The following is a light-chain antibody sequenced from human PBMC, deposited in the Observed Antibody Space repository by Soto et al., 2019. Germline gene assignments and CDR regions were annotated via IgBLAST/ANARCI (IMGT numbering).Light chain of an antibody. CDR2: GAS. V-gene: IGKV3-15*01. J-gene: IGKJ1*01. Sequence: EIVMTQSPATLSVSPGERATLSCRASQSVSGNLAWYQQKPGQAPRLLIYGASTRATGIPARFSGSGSGTELTPIISSLLSEDVVVYYCQQHNNWPPWTFGQGTKVEIK. CDR3: QQHNNWPPWT. CDR1: QSVSGN.